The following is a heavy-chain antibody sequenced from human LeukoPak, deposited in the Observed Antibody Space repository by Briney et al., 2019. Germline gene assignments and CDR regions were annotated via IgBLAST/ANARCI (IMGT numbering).Heavy chain of an antibody. CDR2: IDASGGST. J-gene: IGHJ5*02. CDR1: GFTFSNYA. CDR3: ARGFSWAFGP. Sequence: GSLRLSCAASGFTFSNYAMSWVRQAPGKGLEWVSAIDASGGSTAHADSVRGRFTISRDNSKNTLYMQMNTLRAEDTAVYFCARGFSWAFGPWGQGTLVTVSS. V-gene: IGHV3-23*01. D-gene: IGHD6-13*01.